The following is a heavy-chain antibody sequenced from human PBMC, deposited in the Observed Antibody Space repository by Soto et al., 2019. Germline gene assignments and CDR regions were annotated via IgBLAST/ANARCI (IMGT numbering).Heavy chain of an antibody. CDR2: IYYSGGT. CDR3: AGGGGRVSGTYSPFDY. Sequence: QLQLQESGPGLVKPSETLSLTCTVSDNSISSTSYYWGWIRQPPGKGLEWIGTIYYSGGTYSNPSLKSRVTISIDPSKNQFSLKLSSVTAADTAVYYCAGGGGRVSGTYSPFDYWGQGTLVTVSS. J-gene: IGHJ4*02. D-gene: IGHD1-26*01. V-gene: IGHV4-39*01. CDR1: DNSISSTSYY.